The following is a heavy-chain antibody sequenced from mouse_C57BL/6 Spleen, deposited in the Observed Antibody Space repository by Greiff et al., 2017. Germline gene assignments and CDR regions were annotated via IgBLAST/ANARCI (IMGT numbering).Heavy chain of an antibody. CDR3: TGGYYGYFDV. D-gene: IGHD2-2*01. CDR1: GFTFSNYW. Sequence: DVQLQESGGGLVQPGGSMKLSCVASGFTFSNYWMNWVRQSPEKGLEWVAQIRLKSDNYATHYAESVKGRFTISRDDSKSSVYLQMNNLRAEDTGIYYCTGGYYGYFDVWGTGTTVTVSS. J-gene: IGHJ1*03. V-gene: IGHV6-3*01. CDR2: IRLKSDNYAT.